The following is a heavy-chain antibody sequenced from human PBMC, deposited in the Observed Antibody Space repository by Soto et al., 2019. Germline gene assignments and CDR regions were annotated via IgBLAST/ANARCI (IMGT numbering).Heavy chain of an antibody. CDR3: AKDVGQQLVLNYGMDV. D-gene: IGHD6-13*01. J-gene: IGHJ6*02. V-gene: IGHV3-30*18. Sequence: QVQLVESGGGVIQPGTSLSLSCGSSGFTFRSFGMYWVRQAPGKGLEWVAVVSYDGNHKYYADSVTGRFTVSRDNAKNMLELQMNSLRGEDTAVYYCAKDVGQQLVLNYGMDVWGQGTTVTVSS. CDR2: VSYDGNHK. CDR1: GFTFRSFG.